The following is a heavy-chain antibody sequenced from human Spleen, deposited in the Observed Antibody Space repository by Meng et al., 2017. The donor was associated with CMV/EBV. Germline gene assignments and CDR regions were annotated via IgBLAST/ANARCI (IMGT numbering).Heavy chain of an antibody. D-gene: IGHD3-3*01. Sequence: LSLTCAVSGFTFSDYYMSWIRQAPGKGLEWVSYISTSGTTIYYADSVKGRFTISRANAKNSLYLQMNSLRAEDTAVYYCAGGTDGFWSEYYYYDHGMDVWGQGTTVTVSS. V-gene: IGHV3-11*01. J-gene: IGHJ6*02. CDR3: AGGTDGFWSEYYYYDHGMDV. CDR2: ISTSGTTI. CDR1: GFTFSDYY.